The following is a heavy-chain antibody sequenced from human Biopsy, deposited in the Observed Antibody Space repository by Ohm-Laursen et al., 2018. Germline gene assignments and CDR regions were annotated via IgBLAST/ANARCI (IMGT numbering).Heavy chain of an antibody. CDR1: GFTFSPYS. Sequence: GSLRLSCAASGFTFSPYSINWVRQAPGQGLEWVSSISSSGSFIYFADSVKGRFTISRDNARNSLYLQMNSLRAEDTAVYYCGRGQTVAPGYYGMDVWGQGTTVTVSS. V-gene: IGHV3-21*01. J-gene: IGHJ6*02. CDR2: ISSSGSFI. D-gene: IGHD4-17*01. CDR3: GRGQTVAPGYYGMDV.